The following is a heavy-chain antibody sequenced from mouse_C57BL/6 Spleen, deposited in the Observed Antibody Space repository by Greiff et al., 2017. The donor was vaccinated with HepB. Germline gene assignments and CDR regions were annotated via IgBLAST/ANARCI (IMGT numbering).Heavy chain of an antibody. CDR2: IDPETGGT. CDR1: GYTFTDYE. J-gene: IGHJ3*01. D-gene: IGHD3-2*02. V-gene: IGHV1-15*01. Sequence: QVHVKQSGAELVRPGASVTLSCKASGYTFTDYEMHWVKQTPVHGLEWIGAIDPETGGTAYNQKFKGKAILTADKSSSTAYMELRSLTSEDSAVYYCTRSGQLRLQAWFAYWGQGTLVTVSA. CDR3: TRSGQLRLQAWFAY.